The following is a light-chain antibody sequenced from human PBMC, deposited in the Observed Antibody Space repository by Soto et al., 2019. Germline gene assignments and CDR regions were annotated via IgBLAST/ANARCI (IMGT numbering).Light chain of an antibody. Sequence: EIVMTQSPATLSVSPGERATLSCRASQSIVNNLAWYQQKPGQGPRLLIYGASSRATGLPARFSGSGSGTGFTLTISSLQSEHFAIYYCQQYNDWPLTFGGGTKVEIK. V-gene: IGKV3-15*01. CDR1: QSIVNN. J-gene: IGKJ4*01. CDR3: QQYNDWPLT. CDR2: GAS.